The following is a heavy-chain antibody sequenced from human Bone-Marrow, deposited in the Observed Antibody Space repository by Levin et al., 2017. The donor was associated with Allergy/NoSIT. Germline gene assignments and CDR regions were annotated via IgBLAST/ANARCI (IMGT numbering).Heavy chain of an antibody. Sequence: PSETLSLTCTVSGGSISTYYWNWIRQSAGKGLEWIGRIYTSGRTNFNPSLTSRVTMSVDTSKNQISLKLSSVTAADTGIYYCTREAWRSSGNNWFDPWGQGTRVTVSS. D-gene: IGHD3-10*01. CDR1: GGSISTYY. CDR3: TREAWRSSGNNWFDP. J-gene: IGHJ5*02. CDR2: IYTSGRT. V-gene: IGHV4-4*07.